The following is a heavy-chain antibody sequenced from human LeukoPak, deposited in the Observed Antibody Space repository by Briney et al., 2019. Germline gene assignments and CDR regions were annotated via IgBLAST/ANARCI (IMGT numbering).Heavy chain of an antibody. D-gene: IGHD5-18*01. CDR3: ARVGYSYEFDP. Sequence: PSESLSLTCTVSGHSISRGDNYWSWLRQPAGKGLEWIGRIYTSGSTNSNPSLKPRLHISADTSTPWYSLMLRPLTPPDTAVFYWARVGYSYEFDPLGQGTLVTVSS. J-gene: IGHJ5*02. CDR1: GHSISRGDNY. CDR2: IYTSGST. V-gene: IGHV4-61*02.